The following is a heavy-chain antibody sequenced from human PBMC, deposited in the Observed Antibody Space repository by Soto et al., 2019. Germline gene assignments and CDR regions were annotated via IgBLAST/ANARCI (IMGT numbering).Heavy chain of an antibody. CDR1: GFSFSDHA. D-gene: IGHD3-10*01. J-gene: IGHJ4*02. V-gene: IGHV3-30*04. CDR3: ARDTIGSGGGYIDY. CDR2: ISYDGMNK. Sequence: QVQLVESGGGVVQPGRSLRLSCAASGFSFSDHALHWVRQGPGKGLEWVAVISYDGMNKRYADSVKGRFTLSRDNSKNMLYLQVNSLRAAATAVFYCARDTIGSGGGYIDYWGQGTLVTVSS.